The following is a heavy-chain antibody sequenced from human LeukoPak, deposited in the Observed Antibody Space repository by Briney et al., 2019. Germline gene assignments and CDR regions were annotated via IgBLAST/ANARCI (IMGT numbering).Heavy chain of an antibody. CDR2: IYYSGST. D-gene: IGHD6-13*01. V-gene: IGHV4-31*11. CDR3: ARVPSGAAGIYFDY. J-gene: IGHJ4*02. Sequence: PSETLSLTCAVSGGSISSGGYYWSWIRQHPGKGLEWIGYIYYSGSTYYNPSLKSRVTISVDTSKNQFSLKLSSVTAADTAVYYCARVPSGAAGIYFDYWGQGTLVTVSS. CDR1: GGSISSGGYY.